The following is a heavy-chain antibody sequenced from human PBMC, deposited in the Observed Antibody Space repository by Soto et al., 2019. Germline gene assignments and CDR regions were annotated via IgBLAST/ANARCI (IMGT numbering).Heavy chain of an antibody. CDR1: WDSVARHSAD. Sequence: PSQTLSLTCAISWDSVARHSADWNWIRQSQSRGLEWLGRTYYRSKWYNDYAVSVKGRLTINPDTSKNQFSLQLNSVTPEDTAVYYCARSRSLIYNWNYADSWGQGDLVTVSS. D-gene: IGHD1-7*01. CDR3: ARSRSLIYNWNYADS. J-gene: IGHJ5*01. V-gene: IGHV6-1*01. CDR2: TYYRSKWYN.